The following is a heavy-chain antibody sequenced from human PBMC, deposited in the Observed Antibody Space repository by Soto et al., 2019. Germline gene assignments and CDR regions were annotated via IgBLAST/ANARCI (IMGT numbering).Heavy chain of an antibody. D-gene: IGHD6-19*01. V-gene: IGHV3-33*01. Sequence: GGSLRLSCAASGSTFSSYVMHWVRQAPGKGLEWVAVIWYDGSNKYYADSVKGRFTISRDNSKNTLYLQMNSLRAEDTAVYYCARDPGASGWYDYWGQGTLVTVSS. CDR1: GSTFSSYV. J-gene: IGHJ4*02. CDR3: ARDPGASGWYDY. CDR2: IWYDGSNK.